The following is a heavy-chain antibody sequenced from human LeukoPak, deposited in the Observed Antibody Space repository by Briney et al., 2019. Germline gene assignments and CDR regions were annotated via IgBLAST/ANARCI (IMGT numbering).Heavy chain of an antibody. V-gene: IGHV3-23*01. CDR1: GFSFSSYG. D-gene: IGHD5-24*01. CDR2: ISGSGYST. Sequence: PGGSLRLSCAASGFSFSSYGMSWVRQAPGKALEWVSGISGSGYSTYYADSVKGRFTISRDNPKNTLYLQMNSLRAEDTAVYYCAKRPSVLEKTNTWYSFDFWGQGTLVTVSS. J-gene: IGHJ4*02. CDR3: AKRPSVLEKTNTWYSFDF.